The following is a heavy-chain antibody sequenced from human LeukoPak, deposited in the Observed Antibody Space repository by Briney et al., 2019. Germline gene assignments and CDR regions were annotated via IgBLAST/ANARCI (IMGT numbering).Heavy chain of an antibody. CDR3: ARERYGDYVFDY. CDR1: GFTFSSYA. D-gene: IGHD4-17*01. CDR2: ISYDGSNK. J-gene: IGHJ4*02. V-gene: IGHV3-30*04. Sequence: GGSLRLSCAASGFTFSSYAMHWVRQAPGKGLEWVAVISYDGSNKYYADSVKGRSTISRDNSKNTLYLQMNSLRAEDTAVYYCARERYGDYVFDYWGQGTLVTVSS.